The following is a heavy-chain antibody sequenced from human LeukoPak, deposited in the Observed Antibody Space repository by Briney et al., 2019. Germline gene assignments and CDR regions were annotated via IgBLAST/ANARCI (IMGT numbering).Heavy chain of an antibody. CDR3: ARCRMITFGGVIT. CDR2: ISSSSSYI. D-gene: IGHD3-16*01. V-gene: IGHV3-21*01. Sequence: GGSLRLSCAASGFTFSSYSMNWVRQAPGKGLEWVSSISSSSSYIYYADSVKGRFTISRDNAKNSLYLQMNSLRAEDTAVYYCARCRMITFGGVITWGQGTLVTVSS. CDR1: GFTFSSYS. J-gene: IGHJ5*02.